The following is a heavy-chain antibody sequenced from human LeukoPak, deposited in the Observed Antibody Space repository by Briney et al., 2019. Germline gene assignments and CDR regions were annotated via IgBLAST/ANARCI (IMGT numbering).Heavy chain of an antibody. D-gene: IGHD4-17*01. J-gene: IGHJ4*02. V-gene: IGHV4-59*01. CDR3: ARARFAVTPFDY. CDR1: GGSIGSYY. Sequence: SEILSLTCTVSGGSIGSYYWSWIRQPPGKGLEWIGYIYYSGSTNYNPSLKSRVTISVDTSKNQFSLKLSSVTAADTAVYCCARARFAVTPFDYWGQGTLVTVSS. CDR2: IYYSGST.